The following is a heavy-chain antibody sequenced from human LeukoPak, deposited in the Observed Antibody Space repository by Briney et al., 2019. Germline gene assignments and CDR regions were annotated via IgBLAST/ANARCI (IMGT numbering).Heavy chain of an antibody. V-gene: IGHV3-30*02. CDR2: IRYDGSNK. D-gene: IGHD6-13*01. CDR1: GFTFSSYG. J-gene: IGHJ1*01. CDR3: AKGRGSSWTEYFQH. Sequence: GGSLRLSCAASGFTFSSYGMHWVRQAPGKGLEWVAFIRYDGSNKYYADSVKGRFTISRDNSKNTLYLQMNSLRAEDTAVYYCAKGRGSSWTEYFQHWGQGTLVTVSS.